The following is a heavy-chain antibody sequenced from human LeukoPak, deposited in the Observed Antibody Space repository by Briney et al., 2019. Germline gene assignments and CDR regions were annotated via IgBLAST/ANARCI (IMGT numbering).Heavy chain of an antibody. J-gene: IGHJ4*02. Sequence: TSVKVSCKASGYTFTGYYMHWVRQAPGQGLEWMGWIDPNSGGTNYAQKFQGRVTMTRDTSISTAYLELSRLRSDDTAVYHCARETGAFDYWGQGTLVTVSS. CDR3: ARETGAFDY. CDR1: GYTFTGYY. D-gene: IGHD1-26*01. V-gene: IGHV1-2*02. CDR2: IDPNSGGT.